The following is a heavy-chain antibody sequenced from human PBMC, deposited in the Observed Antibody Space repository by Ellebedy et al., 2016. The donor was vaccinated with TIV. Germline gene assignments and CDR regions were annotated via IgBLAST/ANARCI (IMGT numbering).Heavy chain of an antibody. Sequence: AASVKVSCKASGYTFTSNYIHWVRQAPGQGLEWMGIINPSDGGTVYAQKLQGRGTMTRDTSTGTVYMELSSLNSEDTAVYYCARDRYSSSGRKRGSMDVWGQGTTVTVFS. CDR3: ARDRYSSSGRKRGSMDV. D-gene: IGHD6-13*01. CDR1: GYTFTSNY. CDR2: INPSDGGT. J-gene: IGHJ6*02. V-gene: IGHV1-46*04.